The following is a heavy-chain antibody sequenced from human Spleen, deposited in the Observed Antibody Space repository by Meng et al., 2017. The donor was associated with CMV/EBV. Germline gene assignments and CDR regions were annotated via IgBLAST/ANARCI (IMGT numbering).Heavy chain of an antibody. Sequence: SETLSLTCTVSGGSISSSDYYWGWIRQAPGRGLQWIGSIHYSAITDYNPSLKSRVTMSLDTSQNQFSLKLSSVTAADTAVYYCAVKMPTTIDIWGQGTMVTVSS. CDR1: GGSISSSDYY. V-gene: IGHV4-39*07. D-gene: IGHD5-24*01. CDR2: IHYSAIT. J-gene: IGHJ3*02. CDR3: AVKMPTTIDI.